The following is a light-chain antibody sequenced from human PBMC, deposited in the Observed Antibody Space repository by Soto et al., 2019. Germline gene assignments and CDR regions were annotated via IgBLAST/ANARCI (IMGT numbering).Light chain of an antibody. J-gene: IGKJ1*01. CDR3: QQYTAWPPWT. Sequence: EIVLTQSPGTLSLSPGERATLSCRASQSVSNNYLAWYQQKPGQAPRLLIYGASARATGIPARFSGSGSGTEFTLTINSLQSEDFAVYYCQQYTAWPPWTFGQGTKVYIK. CDR1: QSVSNN. V-gene: IGKV3-15*01. CDR2: GAS.